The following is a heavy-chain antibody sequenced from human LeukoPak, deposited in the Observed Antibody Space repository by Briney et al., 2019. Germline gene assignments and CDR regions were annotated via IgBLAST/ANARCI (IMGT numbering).Heavy chain of an antibody. J-gene: IGHJ6*02. Sequence: GGSLRLSCAASEFTFRSYAMQWVRQAPGKGLEWVSGISGSGDSTFYADSVKGRFTISRDNSKNTLYLQMNSLRVKDTAVYYCAKYLSVKGPPYALEVWGQGTTVTVSS. CDR1: EFTFRSYA. CDR2: ISGSGDST. CDR3: AKYLSVKGPPYALEV. V-gene: IGHV3-23*01.